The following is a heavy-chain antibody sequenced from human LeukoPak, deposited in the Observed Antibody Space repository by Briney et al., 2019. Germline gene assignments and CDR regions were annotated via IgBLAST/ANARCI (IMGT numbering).Heavy chain of an antibody. J-gene: IGHJ3*02. CDR2: VLHSGST. CDR1: GYSISNGYY. D-gene: IGHD3-22*01. CDR3: ASLTTADAFDI. V-gene: IGHV4-38-2*02. Sequence: SETLSLTCTVSGYSISNGYYWGWIRQPPGKGLEWIGSVLHSGSTYYNPSLKSRVTISVDTSKNQFSLKLSSVTAADTAVFYCASLTTADAFDIWGQGTMVTVSS.